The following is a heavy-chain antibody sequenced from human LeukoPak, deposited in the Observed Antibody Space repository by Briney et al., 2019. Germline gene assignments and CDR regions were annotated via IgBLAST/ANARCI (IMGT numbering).Heavy chain of an antibody. CDR1: GGSISSSSYY. CDR2: IYYSGST. CDR3: ASAEYYFDY. V-gene: IGHV4-39*01. Sequence: PSETLSLTCTVSGGSISSSSYYWGWIRQPPGTGLEWIGSIYYSGSTYYNPSLKSRVTISVDTSKNQFSLKLSSVTAADTAVYYCASAEYYFDYWGQGTLVTVSS. J-gene: IGHJ4*02.